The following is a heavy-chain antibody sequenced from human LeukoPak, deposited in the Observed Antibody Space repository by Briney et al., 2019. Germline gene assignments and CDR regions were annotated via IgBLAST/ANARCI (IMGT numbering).Heavy chain of an antibody. V-gene: IGHV4-30-2*01. CDR2: IYHSGST. J-gene: IGHJ4*02. CDR1: GGSISSGGYS. Sequence: SQTLSLTCAVSGGSISSGGYSWSWIRQPPGKGLVWIGYIYHSGSTYYNPSLKSRVTISVDRSKNQFSLKLSSVTAADTAVYYCARGPSSWFDYWGQGTLVTVSS. D-gene: IGHD6-13*01. CDR3: ARGPSSWFDY.